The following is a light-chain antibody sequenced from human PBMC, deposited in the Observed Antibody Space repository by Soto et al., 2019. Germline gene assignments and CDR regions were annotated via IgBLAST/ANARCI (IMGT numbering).Light chain of an antibody. V-gene: IGLV2-8*01. CDR1: SSDVGGYNY. CDR3: CSYAGSNNF. CDR2: ELT. Sequence: QSALTQPPSASGSPGQSVTISCTGTSSDVGGYNYVSWYQQHPGKAPKLMIYELTKRPSGVPDRFSGSKSGTTASLTVSGLQDDDEADYYCCSYAGSNNFFGGGTKLTVL. J-gene: IGLJ2*01.